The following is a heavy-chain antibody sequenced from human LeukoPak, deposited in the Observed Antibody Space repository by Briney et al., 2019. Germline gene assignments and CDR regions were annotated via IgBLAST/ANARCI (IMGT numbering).Heavy chain of an antibody. J-gene: IGHJ4*02. Sequence: GGSLILSCAASGFTVSNNYTSWVRQAPGKGLECVSVIYSGGGGTYYADSVKGRFTISRDNSKNTLYLQMTSLRAEDTAVYYCATASYTNDVAGVDSWGQGTLVTVSS. D-gene: IGHD3-16*01. CDR2: IYSGGGGT. V-gene: IGHV3-53*01. CDR3: ATASYTNDVAGVDS. CDR1: GFTVSNNY.